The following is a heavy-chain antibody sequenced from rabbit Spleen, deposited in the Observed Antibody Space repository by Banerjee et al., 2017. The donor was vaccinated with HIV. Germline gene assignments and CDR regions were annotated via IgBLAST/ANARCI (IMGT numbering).Heavy chain of an antibody. CDR3: ARDGAGGSYFAL. V-gene: IGHV1S45*01. CDR2: IYAGSSGTT. J-gene: IGHJ4*01. CDR1: GFSFSSGYW. Sequence: QEQLEESGGDLVKPEGSLTLTCTASGFSFSSGYWICWVRQAPGKGLEWIGCIYAGSSGTTYYAYWTKGRFTISKTSSTTVTLQMTSLTAADTATYFCARDGAGGSYFALWGPGTLVTVS. D-gene: IGHD8-1*01.